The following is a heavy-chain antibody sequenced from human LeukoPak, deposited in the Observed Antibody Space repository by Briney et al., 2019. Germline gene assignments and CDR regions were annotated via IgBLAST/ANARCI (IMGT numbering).Heavy chain of an antibody. D-gene: IGHD1-26*01. J-gene: IGHJ4*02. V-gene: IGHV1-18*01. CDR1: GYTFTSYG. Sequence: GASVKVSCKASGYTFTSYGISWVRQAPGQGLEWMGWISAYNGNTNYAQKLQGRVTMTTDTSTSTAYMELRSLRSDDTAVYYCARSLASYSESYQSDYWGQGTLVTVSS. CDR3: ARSLASYSESYQSDY. CDR2: ISAYNGNT.